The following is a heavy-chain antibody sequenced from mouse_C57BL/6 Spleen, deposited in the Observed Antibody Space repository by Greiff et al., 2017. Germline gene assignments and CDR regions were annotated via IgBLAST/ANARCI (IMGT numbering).Heavy chain of an antibody. CDR2: ISDGGSYT. Sequence: EVKLVESGGGLVKPGGSLKLSCAASGFTFSSYAMSWVRQTPEKRLEWVATISDGGSYTYYPDNVKGRFTISRDNAKNNLYLQMSHLKSEDTAMYYCARDEYDGYYPFAYWGQGTLVTVSA. J-gene: IGHJ3*01. V-gene: IGHV5-4*01. CDR3: ARDEYDGYYPFAY. CDR1: GFTFSSYA. D-gene: IGHD2-3*01.